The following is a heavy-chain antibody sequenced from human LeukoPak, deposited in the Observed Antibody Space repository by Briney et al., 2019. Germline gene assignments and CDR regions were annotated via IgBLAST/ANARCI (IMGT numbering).Heavy chain of an antibody. CDR1: GYTFTGYY. D-gene: IGHD3-10*01. V-gene: IGHV1-2*02. J-gene: IGHJ4*02. CDR3: ARGEVLRSLHY. CDR2: INPNSGGT. Sequence: ASVKVSCKASGYTFTGYYMHWVRQAPGQGLEWMGWINPNSGGTNYAQNFQGRVTTTRDTSISTAYMELSRLRSDDTAVYYCARGEVLRSLHYWGQGTLVTVSP.